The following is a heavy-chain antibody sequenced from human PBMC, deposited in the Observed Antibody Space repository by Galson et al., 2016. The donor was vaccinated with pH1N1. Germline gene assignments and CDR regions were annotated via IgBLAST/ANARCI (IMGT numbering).Heavy chain of an antibody. V-gene: IGHV5-51*03. J-gene: IGHJ4*02. D-gene: IGHD2-2*01. Sequence: QSGAEVKKPGESLRISCQGSGYSFTSYWIAWVRQMPGKGLEWMGIIYPGDSDTRYSTSFQGQVTISADKSISTAYLQWSSLRASDTAMYYCARLPYCDATSCPFDYWGQGTLVTVSS. CDR1: GYSFTSYW. CDR2: IYPGDSDT. CDR3: ARLPYCDATSCPFDY.